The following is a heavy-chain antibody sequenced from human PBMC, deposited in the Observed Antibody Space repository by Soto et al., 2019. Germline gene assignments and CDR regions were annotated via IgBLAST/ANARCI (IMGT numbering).Heavy chain of an antibody. CDR3: ARVSPDFWSGYPFLCFDY. CDR1: GGSISSYY. CDR2: IYYRGST. Sequence: PSETLSLTCTVSGGSISSYYWSWIRQPPGKGLEWIGYIYYRGSTNYNPSLKSRVTISVDTSKNQFSLKLSSVTAADTAVYYCARVSPDFWSGYPFLCFDYWGQGTLVTVSS. D-gene: IGHD3-3*01. J-gene: IGHJ4*02. V-gene: IGHV4-59*01.